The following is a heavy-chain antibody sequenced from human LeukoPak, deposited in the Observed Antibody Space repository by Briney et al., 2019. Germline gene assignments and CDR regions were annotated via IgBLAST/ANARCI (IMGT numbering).Heavy chain of an antibody. J-gene: IGHJ4*02. CDR2: IQSKTDGGKT. D-gene: IGHD3-3*02. CDR1: GFIVTNAW. V-gene: IGHV3-15*07. CDR3: TTGIRGD. Sequence: GGSLRLSCAASGFIVTNAWMNWVRQAPGKGLEWVGRIQSKTDGGKTDYAAPVKGRFTISRDDSKNALYLQMNSLKTEDTAIYYCTTGIRGDWGQGTLVTVSS.